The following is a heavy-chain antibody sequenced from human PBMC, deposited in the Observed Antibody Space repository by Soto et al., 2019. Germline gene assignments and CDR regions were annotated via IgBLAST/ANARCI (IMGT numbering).Heavy chain of an antibody. V-gene: IGHV4-39*01. J-gene: IGHJ6*02. CDR2: IYYSGTT. CDR1: GGSISSSSYF. Sequence: PSETLSLTCTVSGGSISSSSYFWGWIRQPPGKGLEWIGSIYYSGTTDYNPSLKSRVTMSVDTSKNQFSLRLSSVTAADTAVYYCARHAARHFDVLTGYYKSGLDVWGHGTTVTVSS. CDR3: ARHAARHFDVLTGYYKSGLDV. D-gene: IGHD3-9*01.